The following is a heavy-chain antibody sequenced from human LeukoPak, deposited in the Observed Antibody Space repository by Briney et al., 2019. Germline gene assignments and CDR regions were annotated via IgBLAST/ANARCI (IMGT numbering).Heavy chain of an antibody. CDR2: INYSGST. CDR1: GGSISSSDYY. V-gene: IGHV4-39*01. CDR3: ASAYCSSTSCYTNTFDY. D-gene: IGHD2-2*02. Sequence: SETLSLTCTVSGGSISSSDYYWAWIRQPPGKGLEWIGSINYSGSTYYNPSLKSRVTISVDTSKNQFSLKLSSVTAADTAVYYCASAYCSSTSCYTNTFDYWGQGTLVTVSS. J-gene: IGHJ4*02.